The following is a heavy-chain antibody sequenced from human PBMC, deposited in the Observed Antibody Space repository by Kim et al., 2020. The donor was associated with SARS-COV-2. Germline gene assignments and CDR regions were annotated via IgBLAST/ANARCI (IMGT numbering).Heavy chain of an antibody. CDR1: GGSISSYY. CDR3: ARHIYSSGWYDAFDS. V-gene: IGHV4-59*08. Sequence: SETLSLTCTVSGGSISSYYWSWIRQPPGKGLEWIGYIYYSGSTNYNPSLKSRVTISVDTSKNQFSLKLSSVTAADTAVYYCARHIYSSGWYDAFDSWGQGTMVTVSS. CDR2: IYYSGST. J-gene: IGHJ3*02. D-gene: IGHD6-19*01.